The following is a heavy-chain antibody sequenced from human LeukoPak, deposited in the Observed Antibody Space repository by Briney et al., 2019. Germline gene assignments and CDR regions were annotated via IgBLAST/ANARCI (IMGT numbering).Heavy chain of an antibody. D-gene: IGHD6-25*01. J-gene: IGHJ3*01. CDR3: ATQRGISAYDTFDV. V-gene: IGHV3-23*01. CDR2: TCGSGGST. CDR1: GFTFSNYA. Sequence: PGGSLRLSCAPSGFTFSNYAMAWVRPAPGKGLAWVSTTCGSGGSTHYADFVKGRFTVSRDNSLNTLYLQMNSLRAEDTAVYYCATQRGISAYDTFDVWGRGTMVTVSS.